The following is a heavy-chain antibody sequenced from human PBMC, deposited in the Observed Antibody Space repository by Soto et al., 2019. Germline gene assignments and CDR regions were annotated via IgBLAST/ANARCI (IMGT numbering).Heavy chain of an antibody. Sequence: GGSLRLSCAATGFTFSRYDMHWVRQPTGKGLEWVSTIGTAGDPYYPGSVKGRFTISRENATNSLYLQMNSLRAGDTAVYYCARGAFSTSNYYYYGMDVWGQGTTATVSS. V-gene: IGHV3-13*05. CDR2: IGTAGDP. CDR1: GFTFSRYD. J-gene: IGHJ6*02. D-gene: IGHD6-6*01. CDR3: ARGAFSTSNYYYYGMDV.